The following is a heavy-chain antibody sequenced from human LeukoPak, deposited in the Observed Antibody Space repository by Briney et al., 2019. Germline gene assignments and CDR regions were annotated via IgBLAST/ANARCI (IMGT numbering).Heavy chain of an antibody. J-gene: IGHJ4*02. CDR1: GGSISSGGYS. V-gene: IGHV4-30-2*06. D-gene: IGHD6-6*01. CDR3: ARVKPSSSSLEYYFDY. CDR2: IYHIGNT. Sequence: SSETLSLTCAVSGGSISSGGYSWSWIRQSPGKGLEWIGYIYHIGNTYYNPFLKSRVTISLDRSKNQFSLKLSSVIAADTAVYYCARVKPSSSSLEYYFDYWGQGTLVTVSS.